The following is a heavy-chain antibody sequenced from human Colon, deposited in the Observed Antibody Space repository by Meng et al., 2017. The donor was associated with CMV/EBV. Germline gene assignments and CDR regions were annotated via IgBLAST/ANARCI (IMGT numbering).Heavy chain of an antibody. CDR1: GMTFSDSW. CDR3: ARGGYYYDSSGYYLTFYYYYGMDV. J-gene: IGHJ6*02. D-gene: IGHD3-22*01. CDR2: ISSSSSYI. Sequence: GESLKISCTASGMTFSDSWMSWVRQAPGKGLEWVSSISSSSSYIYYADSVKGRFTISRDNAKNSLYLQMNSLRAEDTAVYYCARGGYYYDSSGYYLTFYYYYGMDVWGQGTTVTVSS. V-gene: IGHV3-21*01.